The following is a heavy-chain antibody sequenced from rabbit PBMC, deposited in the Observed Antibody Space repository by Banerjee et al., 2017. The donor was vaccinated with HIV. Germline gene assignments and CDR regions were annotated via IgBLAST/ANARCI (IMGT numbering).Heavy chain of an antibody. V-gene: IGHV1S47*01. J-gene: IGHJ4*01. CDR3: ARDLAGVIGWNFNL. Sequence: QEQLEESGGGLVQPEGSLTLTCTASGFDFSSNAMCWVRQAPGKRPEWIACIYDGDGSTYYASWAKGRFTISRASSTTVTLQMTSLTAADTATYFCARDLAGVIGWNFNLWGQGTLVTVS. CDR1: GFDFSSNA. D-gene: IGHD4-1*01. CDR2: IYDGDGST.